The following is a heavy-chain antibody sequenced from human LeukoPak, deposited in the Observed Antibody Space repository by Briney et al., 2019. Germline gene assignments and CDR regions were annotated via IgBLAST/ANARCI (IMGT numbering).Heavy chain of an antibody. CDR2: IKSEPDGGTT. CDR1: GFIFNYAW. D-gene: IGHD3-22*01. V-gene: IGHV3-15*01. J-gene: IGHJ4*02. Sequence: GGSLRLSCAASGFIFNYAWMNWVRQAPGKGLEWVGRIKSEPDGGTTTYAAPVRGRFTISRDDSKNMLYLQMSSLKIEDTAVYYCTTASYDYYDTSGYSSGGFWGQGTLVTVSS. CDR3: TTASYDYYDTSGYSSGGF.